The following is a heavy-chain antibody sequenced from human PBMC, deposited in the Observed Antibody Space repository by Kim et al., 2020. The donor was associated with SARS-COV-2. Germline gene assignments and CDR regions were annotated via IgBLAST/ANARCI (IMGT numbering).Heavy chain of an antibody. V-gene: IGHV4-59*13. Sequence: SETLSLTCTVSGGSISSYYWSWIRQPPGKGLEWIGYIYYSGSTNYNPSLKSRGTISVDTSKNQFSLKLSSVTAADTAVDYCAREGTVTTGYYGIDVWCQG. D-gene: IGHD4-17*01. J-gene: IGHJ6*02. CDR3: AREGTVTTGYYGIDV. CDR1: GGSISSYY. CDR2: IYYSGST.